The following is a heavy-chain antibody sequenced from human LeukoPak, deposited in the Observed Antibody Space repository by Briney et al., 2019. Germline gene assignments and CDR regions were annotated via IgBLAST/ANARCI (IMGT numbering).Heavy chain of an antibody. V-gene: IGHV1-3*01. CDR2: INAGNGNT. CDR1: GYTFTSYA. D-gene: IGHD6-19*01. Sequence: SVKVSCKASGYTFTSYAMHWVRQAPGQRLEWMGWINAGNGNTKYSQKFQGRVTITRDTSASTAYMELSSLRSEDTAVYYCARERSSGWYRDYWGQGTLVTVSS. J-gene: IGHJ4*02. CDR3: ARERSSGWYRDY.